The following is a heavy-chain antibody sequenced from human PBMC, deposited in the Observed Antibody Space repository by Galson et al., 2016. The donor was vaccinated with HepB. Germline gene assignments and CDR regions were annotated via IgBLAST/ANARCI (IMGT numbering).Heavy chain of an antibody. D-gene: IGHD1-26*01. CDR2: IYTSGTT. J-gene: IGHJ3*02. CDR3: ARFTPLHASGPNAFDI. V-gene: IGHV4-61*02. CDR1: GGSINSGRYD. Sequence: TLSLTCTVSGGSINSGRYDWTWIRQPAGKGLEWIGRIYTSGTTNYNPSLWGRVTLSTDTSKNQFSLKLTSVTAADTAVYYCARFTPLHASGPNAFDIWAQGTMVTVSS.